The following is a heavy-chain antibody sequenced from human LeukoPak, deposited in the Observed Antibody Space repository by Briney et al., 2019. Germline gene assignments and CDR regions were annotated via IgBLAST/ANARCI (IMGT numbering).Heavy chain of an antibody. D-gene: IGHD2-2*01. CDR3: ATGRSCTTCYLPDY. CDR1: GFTFSKHW. Sequence: GSLRLSCAASGFTFSKHWMTWVRQAPGKGLEWVANINQDGGEKYYVDSVKGRFTISRDNAKNSLYLQMNSLRAEDTAVYHCATGRSCTTCYLPDYWGQGTPVTVSS. CDR2: INQDGGEK. J-gene: IGHJ4*02. V-gene: IGHV3-7*02.